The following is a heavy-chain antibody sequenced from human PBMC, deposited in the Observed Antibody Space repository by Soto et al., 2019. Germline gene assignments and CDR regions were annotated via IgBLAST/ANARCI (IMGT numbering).Heavy chain of an antibody. J-gene: IGHJ6*02. V-gene: IGHV4-4*07. CDR1: GGSISSYY. Sequence: PSETLSLTCTVSGGSISSYYWSWIRHPAGKGLEWIGRIYTSGSTNYNPSLKSRVTMSVDTSKNQFSLKLSSVTAADTAVYYCARSGAARTYYYYYGMDVWGQGTTVTVSS. D-gene: IGHD6-25*01. CDR3: ARSGAARTYYYYYGMDV. CDR2: IYTSGST.